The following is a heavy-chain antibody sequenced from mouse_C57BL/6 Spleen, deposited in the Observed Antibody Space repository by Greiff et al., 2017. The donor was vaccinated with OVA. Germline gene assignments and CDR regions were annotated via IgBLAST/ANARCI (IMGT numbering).Heavy chain of an antibody. D-gene: IGHD4-1*01. Sequence: QVQLQQPGAELVKPGASVKLSCKASGYTFTSYWMHWVKQRPGQGLEWIGMIHPNSGSTNYNEKFKSKATLTVDKSSSTAYMQLSSLTSEDAAVYYCARGDYGLGRDYWGQGTTLTVSS. V-gene: IGHV1-64*01. CDR3: ARGDYGLGRDY. J-gene: IGHJ2*01. CDR1: GYTFTSYW. CDR2: IHPNSGST.